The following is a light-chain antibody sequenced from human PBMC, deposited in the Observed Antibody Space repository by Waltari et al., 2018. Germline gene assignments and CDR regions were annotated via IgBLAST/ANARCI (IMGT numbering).Light chain of an antibody. CDR3: MQSLQALWT. CDR1: QSLLHSNGNNY. Sequence: DIVVTHSALSRPVNPGVLASMSYRSSQSLLHSNGNNYLDWYLQKPGQSPQLLIYLGSNRASGVPDRFSGSGSGTDFTLKIIRVEAEDVGVYYCMQSLQALWTFGQGTKVEIK. J-gene: IGKJ1*01. V-gene: IGKV2-28*01. CDR2: LGS.